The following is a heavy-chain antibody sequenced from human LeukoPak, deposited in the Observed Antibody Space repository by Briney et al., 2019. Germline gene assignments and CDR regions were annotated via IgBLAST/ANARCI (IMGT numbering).Heavy chain of an antibody. CDR1: GGSISSYY. V-gene: IGHV4-59*01. CDR3: ARASSGWLLGYFDY. Sequence: SETLSLTCTVSGGSISSYYWSWIRQPPGKGLEWIGYIYYSGSTNYNPSLKSRVTISVDTFKNQFSLKLSSVTAADTAVYYCARASSGWLLGYFDYWGQGTLVTVSS. CDR2: IYYSGST. J-gene: IGHJ4*02. D-gene: IGHD6-19*01.